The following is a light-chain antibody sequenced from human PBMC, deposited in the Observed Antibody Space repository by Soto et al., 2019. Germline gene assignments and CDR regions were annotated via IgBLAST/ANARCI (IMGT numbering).Light chain of an antibody. CDR2: GAS. Sequence: EVLMTQSPGTLSVSPGARATLSCRASQSVSSNLAWYQQKPGQAPRLLIYGASTRATGIPARFSGSGSGTDFTLTLISLQPEDFATYYCQQSFSTLWTFGQGTKVDIK. J-gene: IGKJ1*01. V-gene: IGKV3-15*01. CDR3: QQSFSTLWT. CDR1: QSVSSN.